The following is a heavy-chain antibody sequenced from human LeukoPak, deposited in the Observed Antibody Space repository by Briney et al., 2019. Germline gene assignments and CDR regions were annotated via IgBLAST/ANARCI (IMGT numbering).Heavy chain of an antibody. D-gene: IGHD4-17*01. V-gene: IGHV3-23*01. CDR2: IVGSGSST. Sequence: GSLRLSCAASGFTFSNYAMSWVRPAPGKGLEWVSGIVGSGSSTYYADIVRGRFTISRDNFKNTLYLQMNSLRAEDTAVYYCAKGSTVTTVYNWFDPWGQGTLVTVSS. CDR3: AKGSTVTTVYNWFDP. CDR1: GFTFSNYA. J-gene: IGHJ5*02.